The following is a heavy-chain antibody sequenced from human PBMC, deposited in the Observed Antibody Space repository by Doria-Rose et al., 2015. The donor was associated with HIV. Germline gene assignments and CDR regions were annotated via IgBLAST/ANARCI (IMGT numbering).Heavy chain of an antibody. CDR2: INPSGGST. J-gene: IGHJ5*02. CDR1: GYAFTSYY. CDR3: ARGAQHSGTYFS. D-gene: IGHD1-26*01. Sequence: VSCKAPGYAFTSYYMYWMRQAPGQGLEWMGMINPSGGSTSYAQKFQGRVTMTRDTSTSTVYMELSSLRSEDTAVYYCARGAQHSGTYFSWGQGTLVTVSS. V-gene: IGHV1-46*01.